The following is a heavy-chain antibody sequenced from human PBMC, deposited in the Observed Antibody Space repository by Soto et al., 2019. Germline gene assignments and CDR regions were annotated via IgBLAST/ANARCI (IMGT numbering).Heavy chain of an antibody. CDR1: GYTFTSYG. CDR2: ISAYNGNT. V-gene: IGHV1-18*04. CDR3: ARGGLLWFGELFGYYYGMDV. D-gene: IGHD3-10*01. J-gene: IGHJ6*02. Sequence: GASVKVSCKASGYTFTSYGISWVRQAPGQGLEWMGWISAYNGNTNYAQKLQGRVTMTTDTSTSTAYMELRSLRSDDTAVYYCARGGLLWFGELFGYYYGMDVWGQGTTVTVSS.